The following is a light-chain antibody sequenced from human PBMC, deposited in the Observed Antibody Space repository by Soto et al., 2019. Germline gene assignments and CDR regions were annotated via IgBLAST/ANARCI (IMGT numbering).Light chain of an antibody. J-gene: IGKJ1*01. CDR2: GAS. CDR1: QSVSSN. V-gene: IGKV3-15*01. CDR3: QQYSNWHRGT. Sequence: IVMTQSPATLSLSPGESATLTCRASQSVSSNLAWYHQNPGQAPRLLLYGASTRATGIPARFSGSGSCTEFTLTLSSLQSEDFAAYYGQQYSNWHRGTFGQGTKVDIK.